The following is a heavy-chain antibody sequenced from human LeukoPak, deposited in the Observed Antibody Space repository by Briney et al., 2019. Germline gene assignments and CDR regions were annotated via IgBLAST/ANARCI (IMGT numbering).Heavy chain of an antibody. CDR1: GYSISSGYY. J-gene: IGHJ3*02. V-gene: IGHV4-38-2*02. D-gene: IGHD3-10*01. CDR3: ARRGNYYGSGSMGAFDI. CDR2: IYHSGST. Sequence: SETLSLTCTVSGYSISSGYYWGWIRQPPGKGLEWIGSIYHSGSTYYNPSLKSRVTISVDTSKNQFSLKLSSVTAADTAVYYCARRGNYYGSGSMGAFDIWGQGTMVTVSS.